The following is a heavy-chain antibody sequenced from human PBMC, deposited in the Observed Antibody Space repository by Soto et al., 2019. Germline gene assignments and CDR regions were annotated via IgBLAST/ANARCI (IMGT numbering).Heavy chain of an antibody. J-gene: IGHJ3*01. Sequence: ASVKVSCKASGYTFTDSTLHWVRHVPGPGLEYMGWINPKSGLTNCVRKFQGRATMTTDTSISSAFMELTMLRSDDTAVYYCARSRGSGYYKNSFDVWGQGTMVTVSS. CDR1: GYTFTDST. D-gene: IGHD3-22*01. V-gene: IGHV1-2*02. CDR3: ARSRGSGYYKNSFDV. CDR2: INPKSGLT.